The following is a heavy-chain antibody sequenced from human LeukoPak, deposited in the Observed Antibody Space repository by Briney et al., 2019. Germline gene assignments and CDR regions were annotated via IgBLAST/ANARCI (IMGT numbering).Heavy chain of an antibody. D-gene: IGHD6-13*01. Sequence: GGSLRLSCAASGFTFSGFAMHWVRQAPGKGLEWVAVISYDGSNKYYADSVKGRFTISRDNSKNTLYLQMNSLRAEDTAVYYCARGPRAAAGRFDPWGQGTLVTVSS. J-gene: IGHJ5*02. CDR2: ISYDGSNK. CDR1: GFTFSGFA. CDR3: ARGPRAAAGRFDP. V-gene: IGHV3-30-3*01.